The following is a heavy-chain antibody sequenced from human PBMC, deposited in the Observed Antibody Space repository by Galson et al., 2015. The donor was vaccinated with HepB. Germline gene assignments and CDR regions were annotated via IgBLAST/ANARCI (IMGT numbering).Heavy chain of an antibody. V-gene: IGHV1-2*04. Sequence: SVKVSCKASGYTFSDHYIHWVRQAPGQGLEWVGWINPNSGGTNYAQKFQGWVTMTRDTSIGTAYMELGRLRSDDTAVYYCARDVDGMDVWGQGTTVTVSS. CDR2: INPNSGGT. CDR1: GYTFSDHY. CDR3: ARDVDGMDV. J-gene: IGHJ6*02. D-gene: IGHD2-21*01.